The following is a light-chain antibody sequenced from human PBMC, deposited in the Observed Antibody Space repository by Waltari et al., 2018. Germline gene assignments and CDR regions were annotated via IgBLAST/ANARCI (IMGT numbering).Light chain of an antibody. Sequence: SYELTQPPSVSVSPGQPARITCSVDALPNKYGYWYQQKSGQAPVLVIYEDNKRRSGIPERFSGSSSGTMVTLTISGAQVEDEGDYYSYSTDRTGKQRVFGGGTKLTVL. V-gene: IGLV3-10*01. J-gene: IGLJ2*01. CDR3: YSTDRTGKQRV. CDR1: ALPNKY. CDR2: EDN.